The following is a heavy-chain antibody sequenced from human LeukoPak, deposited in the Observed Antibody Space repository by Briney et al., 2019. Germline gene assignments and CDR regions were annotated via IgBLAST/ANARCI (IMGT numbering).Heavy chain of an antibody. CDR3: TRGRVATIAGADY. J-gene: IGHJ4*02. CDR1: GFTFGDYA. Sequence: GGSLRLSCTASGFTFGDYAMSWVRQAPAKGLAWVGFIRSKANGGTTEYAASVKGRFSISRDDSKSIAYLQMNSLKTEDTAVYYCTRGRVATIAGADYWGQGTLVTVSS. D-gene: IGHD5-24*01. CDR2: IRSKANGGTT. V-gene: IGHV3-49*04.